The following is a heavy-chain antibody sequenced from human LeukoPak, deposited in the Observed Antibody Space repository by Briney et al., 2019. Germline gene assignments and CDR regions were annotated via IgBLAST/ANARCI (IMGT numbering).Heavy chain of an antibody. CDR2: IKSNLDGGTT. CDR1: GFTFSNAW. Sequence: PGGSLRLSCAASGFTFSNAWMSWVRQAPGKGLEWVGHIKSNLDGGTTDYTAPLKGRFIISRDDSKHTLYLQMNSLKTDDTAAYFCAKYDTSVNFDYWGQGTLVTVSS. J-gene: IGHJ4*02. CDR3: AKYDTSVNFDY. D-gene: IGHD3-22*01. V-gene: IGHV3-15*01.